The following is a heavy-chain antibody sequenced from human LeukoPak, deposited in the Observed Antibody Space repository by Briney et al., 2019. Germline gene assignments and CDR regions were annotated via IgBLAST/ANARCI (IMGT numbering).Heavy chain of an antibody. CDR1: EGTFSSYA. CDR3: ARVGYYDSSGPHY. J-gene: IGHJ4*02. CDR2: IIPIFGTA. D-gene: IGHD3-22*01. V-gene: IGHV1-69*06. Sequence: SVKVSCKASEGTFSSYAISWVRQAPGQGLEWMGGIIPIFGTANYAQKFQGRVTITADKATSTAYMELSSLRSEDTAVYYCARVGYYDSSGPHYWGQGTLVTVSS.